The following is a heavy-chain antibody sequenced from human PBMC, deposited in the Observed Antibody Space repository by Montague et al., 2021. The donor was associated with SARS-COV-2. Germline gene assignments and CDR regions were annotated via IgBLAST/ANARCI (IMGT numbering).Heavy chain of an antibody. CDR1: GGSVSTSSYY. J-gene: IGHJ4*02. CDR3: VRGGVFTAYGRVDY. V-gene: IGHV4-39*01. CDR2: IYYSGDT. Sequence: SETLSLTCTFSGGSVSTSSYYWGWIRQPPRKGLEWIGSIYYSGDTYYNPSLKSRVTISVDTSKNQFSLRLSSVTAADTAVYYCVRGGVFTAYGRVDYWGQGTLVIVSS. D-gene: IGHD4-17*01.